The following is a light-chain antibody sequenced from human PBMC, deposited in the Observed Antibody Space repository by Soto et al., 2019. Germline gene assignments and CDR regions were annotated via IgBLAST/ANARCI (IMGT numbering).Light chain of an antibody. Sequence: DIKMTQSPSTLSGSVGDRVTTTCRASQDIGNFLAWYQQKPGKVPKLLIYAASTLQSGVPSRFSGSGSGTDFTLTISSLQPEDVATYYCQKCKVAPFTFGGGTKVDI. CDR2: AAS. CDR3: QKCKVAPFT. CDR1: QDIGNF. J-gene: IGKJ4*01. V-gene: IGKV1-27*01.